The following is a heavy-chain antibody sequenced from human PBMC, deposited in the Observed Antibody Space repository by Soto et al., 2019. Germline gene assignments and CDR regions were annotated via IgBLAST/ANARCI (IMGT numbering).Heavy chain of an antibody. CDR2: IRAYNGNT. V-gene: IGHV1-18*01. J-gene: IGHJ4*02. CDR1: GYTFTSYG. CDR3: ARDLPPKDY. Sequence: QVQLVQSGAEVKKPGASVKVSCKASGYTFTSYGISWVRQAPGQGLEWMGWIRAYNGNTNYAQKLQGRVTMTTDTSTSTAYKEPRSLRSDGAAVYYCARDLPPKDYWGQGTLVTVSS.